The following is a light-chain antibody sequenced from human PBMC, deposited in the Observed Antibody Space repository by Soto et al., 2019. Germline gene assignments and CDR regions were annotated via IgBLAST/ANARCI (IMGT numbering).Light chain of an antibody. CDR2: DAS. V-gene: IGKV3-15*01. CDR3: QQYHNWPPIT. J-gene: IGKJ5*01. CDR1: QSISNS. Sequence: EIVMTQSPATLSVSPGERATLSCRASQSISNSLAWYQQKPGQAPRLLIHDASTRATGIAARFSGSGSGTEFTLTINSLQSEDFALYYCQQYHNWPPITFGQGTRLEIK.